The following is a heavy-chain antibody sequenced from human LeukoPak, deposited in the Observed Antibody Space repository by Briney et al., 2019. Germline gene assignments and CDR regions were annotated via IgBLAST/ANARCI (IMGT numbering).Heavy chain of an antibody. V-gene: IGHV4-39*01. D-gene: IGHD3-10*01. CDR2: IYYSGST. CDR3: ARQRYYGSGSYYNFLASLNY. J-gene: IGHJ4*02. Sequence: TSETLSLTCTVSGDYISSISYYWDWIRQPPGKGLEWIGSIYYSGSTYYNPSLKSRVTISVDTSKNQFSLKLSSVTAADTAVYYCARQRYYGSGSYYNFLASLNYWGQGTLVTVSS. CDR1: GDYISSISYY.